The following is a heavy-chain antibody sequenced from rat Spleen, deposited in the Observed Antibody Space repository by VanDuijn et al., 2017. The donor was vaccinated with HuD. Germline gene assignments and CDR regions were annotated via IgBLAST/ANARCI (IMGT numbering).Heavy chain of an antibody. CDR1: GFTFSSYD. J-gene: IGHJ2*01. CDR3: ARRHYGYTDYFDY. V-gene: IGHV5-25*01. Sequence: EMQLVESGGGLVQPGRSMKLSCAASGFTFSSYDMAWVRQAPKKGLEWVASISTGGGNTYYRDSVKGRFTISRDNAKNTLYLQMDSLRSEDTATYYCARRHYGYTDYFDYWGQGVMVTVSS. D-gene: IGHD1-9*01. CDR2: ISTGGGNT.